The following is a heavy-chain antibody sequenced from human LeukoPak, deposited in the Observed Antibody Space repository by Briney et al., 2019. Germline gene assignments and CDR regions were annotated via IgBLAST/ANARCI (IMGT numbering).Heavy chain of an antibody. J-gene: IGHJ4*02. Sequence: SETLSLTCTVSGGSISSGSYYWSWIRQPAGKGLEWIGRLYTSGSTNYNPSLKSRVTISVDTSKRQFSLKLSSVTAADTAVYYCARSPYDFWNGYFDYWGQGTLVTVSS. CDR1: GGSISSGSYY. V-gene: IGHV4-61*02. D-gene: IGHD3-3*01. CDR2: LYTSGST. CDR3: ARSPYDFWNGYFDY.